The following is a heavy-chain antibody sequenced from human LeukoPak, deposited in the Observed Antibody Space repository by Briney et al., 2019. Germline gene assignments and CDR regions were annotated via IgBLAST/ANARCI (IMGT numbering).Heavy chain of an antibody. V-gene: IGHV1-24*01. CDR1: GFAFTEMS. J-gene: IGHJ5*02. CDR2: FDTESGER. Sequence: ASVTVSFKVSGFAFTEMSIHWVRQTPRKGVEWMGGFDTESGERVYAQSFRGRVTLSEDTSTHTAYMELSSLTSEDTAVYYCADFGVVTHWFDPWGQGTLVTVSS. D-gene: IGHD3-3*01. CDR3: ADFGVVTHWFDP.